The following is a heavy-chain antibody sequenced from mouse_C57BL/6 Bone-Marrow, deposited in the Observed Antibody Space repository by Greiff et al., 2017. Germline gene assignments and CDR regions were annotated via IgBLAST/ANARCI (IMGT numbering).Heavy chain of an antibody. CDR3: AKSARTWFAD. CDR2: ICPGGGST. V-gene: IGHV1-55*01. J-gene: IGHJ3*01. Sequence: VQLQQPGAELVKPGASVNMSCKASGYTFTSYWITWVQQRPGQGLEWLGDICPGGGSTNYTEKIKSMATLTVDTSSSTAYMQLSSLTSEDSAVYYCAKSARTWFADWGKGTLVTVSA. CDR1: GYTFTSYW.